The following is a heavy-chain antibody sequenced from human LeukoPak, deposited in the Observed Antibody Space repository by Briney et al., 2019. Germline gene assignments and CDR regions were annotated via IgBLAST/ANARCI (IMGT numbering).Heavy chain of an antibody. Sequence: SETLSLTCSVSGGSFSRSDDYWGWIRQPPGKGLEWIGEINHSGSTNYNPSLKSRVTISVDTSKNQFSLKLSSVTAADTAVYYCARARLVPVWSGYYSYYYGMDVWGQGTTVTVSS. V-gene: IGHV4-39*07. CDR1: GGSFSRSDDY. CDR3: ARARLVPVWSGYYSYYYGMDV. D-gene: IGHD3-3*01. CDR2: INHSGST. J-gene: IGHJ6*02.